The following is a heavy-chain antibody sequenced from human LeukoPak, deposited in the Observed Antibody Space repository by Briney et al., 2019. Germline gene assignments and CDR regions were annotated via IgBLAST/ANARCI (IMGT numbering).Heavy chain of an antibody. CDR1: GFTSSSNW. Sequence: PGGSLRLSCAASGFTSSSNWMHWVRQVPGKGLVWVSRIKTDGSSTSYADSVKGRFTISRDNAKNTLYLQMNSLRAEDTAVYYCARGRADYDFWSGYYHYMDVWGKGTTVTVSS. J-gene: IGHJ6*03. CDR3: ARGRADYDFWSGYYHYMDV. D-gene: IGHD3-3*01. CDR2: IKTDGSST. V-gene: IGHV3-74*01.